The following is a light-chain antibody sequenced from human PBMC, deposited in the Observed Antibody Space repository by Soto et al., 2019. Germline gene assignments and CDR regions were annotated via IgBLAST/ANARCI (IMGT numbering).Light chain of an antibody. CDR3: QQTNTFLPLT. CDR1: QGISNW. J-gene: IGKJ4*02. CDR2: AAS. V-gene: IGKV1-12*01. Sequence: DIQMTQSPSSVSASVGDRVTITCRASQGISNWLAWYQQQPGKAPKLLIYAASSLQSAVPSRFSGGGSSTHFTLIISSLQHEDDATYYCQQTNTFLPLTFGGGTKVEIK.